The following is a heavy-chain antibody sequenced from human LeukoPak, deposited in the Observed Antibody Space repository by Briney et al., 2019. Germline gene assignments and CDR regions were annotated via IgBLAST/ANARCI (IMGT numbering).Heavy chain of an antibody. Sequence: GESLKISCXGSGYTFTIYWIGWVRQMPGKGLEWMVIIYPGDSDTKYSPSFQGQVTISVDKSISTAYLQWNSLKASDTAIYYCARRSRDGYNLIDYWGQGTLVTVSS. CDR1: GYTFTIYW. CDR3: ARRSRDGYNLIDY. CDR2: IYPGDSDT. V-gene: IGHV5-51*01. D-gene: IGHD5-24*01. J-gene: IGHJ4*02.